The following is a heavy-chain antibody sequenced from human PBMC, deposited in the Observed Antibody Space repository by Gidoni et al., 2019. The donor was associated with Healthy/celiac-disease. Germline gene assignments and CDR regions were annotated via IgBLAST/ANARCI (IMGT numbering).Heavy chain of an antibody. J-gene: IGHJ6*02. Sequence: QAPGQGLEWMGWINPNSGGTNYAQQFQGRVTMTRDTSISTAYMELSRLRSDDTAVYYCARERVAAGKYYYYYYGMDVWGQGTTVTVSS. D-gene: IGHD6-13*01. CDR2: INPNSGGT. CDR3: ARERVAAGKYYYYYYGMDV. V-gene: IGHV1-2*02.